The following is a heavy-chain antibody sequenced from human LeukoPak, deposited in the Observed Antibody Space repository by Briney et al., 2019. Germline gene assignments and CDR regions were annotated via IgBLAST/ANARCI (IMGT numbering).Heavy chain of an antibody. V-gene: IGHV4-39*01. D-gene: IGHD2-15*01. CDR2: IYYSGTT. J-gene: IGHJ4*02. Sequence: PSETLSLTCTASGGSISSSSYYWGWIRQPPGKGLEWIGSIYYSGTTYYNPSLKSRVTISVDTSKNQFSLKLSSVTAADTAVYFCARQRGYCSGGSCYRTPHFDYWGQGTLLTVSS. CDR1: GGSISSSSYY. CDR3: ARQRGYCSGGSCYRTPHFDY.